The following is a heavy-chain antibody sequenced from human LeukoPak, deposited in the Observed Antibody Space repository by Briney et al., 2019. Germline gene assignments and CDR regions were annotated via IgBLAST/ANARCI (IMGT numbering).Heavy chain of an antibody. V-gene: IGHV3-23*01. Sequence: GGSLRLPCAASGFTFSSYAMSWVRQAPGKGLEWGSAISGSGGSTYYADSVKGRFTISRDNSKNTLYLQMNSLRAEDTAVYYCAKDLEQWLAVAVDYWGQGTLVTVSS. CDR1: GFTFSSYA. CDR3: AKDLEQWLAVAVDY. J-gene: IGHJ4*02. D-gene: IGHD6-19*01. CDR2: ISGSGGST.